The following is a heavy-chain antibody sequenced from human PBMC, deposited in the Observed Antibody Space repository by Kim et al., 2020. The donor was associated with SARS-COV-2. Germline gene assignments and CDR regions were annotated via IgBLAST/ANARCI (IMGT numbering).Heavy chain of an antibody. Sequence: GGSLRLSCAASGFTFTNYWMNWVRQAPGKGLEWVANIDQDGSDKYYVDSVKGRFPISRDNANNSVHLQMPNLRAEDTAVYYFVRGVNICWGQGTLVTVSS. J-gene: IGHJ4*02. CDR2: IDQDGSDK. D-gene: IGHD3-16*02. CDR1: GFTFTNYW. CDR3: VRGVNIC. V-gene: IGHV3-7*01.